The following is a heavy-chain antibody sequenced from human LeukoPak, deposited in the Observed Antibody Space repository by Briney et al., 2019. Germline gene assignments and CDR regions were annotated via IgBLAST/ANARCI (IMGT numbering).Heavy chain of an antibody. V-gene: IGHV1-2*02. Sequence: GASVKVSCKASGYTFTGYYMHWVRQAPGQGLEWMGWINPNSGGTNYAQKFQGRVTMTRDTSISTAYMELSRLRSDDTAVYYCARAYDSSDYNKFYFDSWGQGTLVTVSS. CDR3: ARAYDSSDYNKFYFDS. D-gene: IGHD3-22*01. CDR2: INPNSGGT. CDR1: GYTFTGYY. J-gene: IGHJ4*02.